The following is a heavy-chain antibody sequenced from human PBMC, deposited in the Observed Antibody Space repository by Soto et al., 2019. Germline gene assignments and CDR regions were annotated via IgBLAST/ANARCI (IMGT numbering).Heavy chain of an antibody. D-gene: IGHD2-2*01. CDR2: IGTDGNT. J-gene: IGHJ4*01. CDR1: GFTFNSYA. CDR3: VRKYPGTRPFDY. V-gene: IGHV3-23*01. Sequence: GGSLRLSCAASGFTFNSYAMNWVRQAPGKGLAWVSAIGTDGNTYYANSVKGRSTISRDNSRTTLYLQMNSLRVEDTALYYCVRKYPGTRPFDYWGQGTLVTVSS.